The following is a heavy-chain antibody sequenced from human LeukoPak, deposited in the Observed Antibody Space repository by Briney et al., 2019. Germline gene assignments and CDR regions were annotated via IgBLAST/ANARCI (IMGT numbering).Heavy chain of an antibody. J-gene: IGHJ5*02. CDR1: GGTFSSYA. D-gene: IGHD6-19*01. V-gene: IGHV1-69*04. Sequence: GASVTVSCTASGGTFSSYAISWVRQAPGQGVEWMGTFFPLLRIANSPPTFQGSVTITSHKSTSTPYMDLSSLRSEDTAVYYCARGPGWYDNWFDPWGQGTLVTVSS. CDR3: ARGPGWYDNWFDP. CDR2: FFPLLRIA.